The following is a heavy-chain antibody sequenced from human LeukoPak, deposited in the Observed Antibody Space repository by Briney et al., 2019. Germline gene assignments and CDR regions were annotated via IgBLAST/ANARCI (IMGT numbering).Heavy chain of an antibody. V-gene: IGHV1-69*06. CDR1: GGTFSSYA. CDR3: AREDGVRGVYFDY. D-gene: IGHD3-10*01. Sequence: SVKVSCKASGGTFSSYAISWVGQAPGQGLEWMGGIIPIFGTANYAQKFQGRVTITADKSTSTAYMELSSLRSEDTAVYYCAREDGVRGVYFDYWGQGTLVTVSS. J-gene: IGHJ4*02. CDR2: IIPIFGTA.